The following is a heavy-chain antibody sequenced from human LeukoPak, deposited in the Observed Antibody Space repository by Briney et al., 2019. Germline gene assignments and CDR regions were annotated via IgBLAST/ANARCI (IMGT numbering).Heavy chain of an antibody. CDR1: GFTFRSYG. J-gene: IGHJ4*02. CDR3: ARDGHRMYYYESSVYRFDY. Sequence: PGGSLRLSCAASGFTFRSYGMNWVRQAPGKGLELVSCISSSSSYIYYADSVKGRFTISRDNAKNSLYLQMNSLRAEDTAVYYCARDGHRMYYYESSVYRFDYWGQGTLVTVSS. V-gene: IGHV3-21*01. D-gene: IGHD3-22*01. CDR2: ISSSSSYI.